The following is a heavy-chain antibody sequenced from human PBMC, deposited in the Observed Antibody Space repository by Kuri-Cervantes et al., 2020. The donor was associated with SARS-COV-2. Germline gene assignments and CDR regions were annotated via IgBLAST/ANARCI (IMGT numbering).Heavy chain of an antibody. CDR3: ATPIQVARGRLDY. CDR1: GFTFSSYG. CDR2: IRYDGSNK. D-gene: IGHD1-1*01. V-gene: IGHV3-30*02. Sequence: LSLTCAASGFTFSSYGMHWVRQAPGKGLEWVAFIRYDGSNKYYADSVKGRFTISRDNSKNTVYLQMNSLRAEDTAVYYCATPIQVARGRLDYWGQGALVTVSS. J-gene: IGHJ4*02.